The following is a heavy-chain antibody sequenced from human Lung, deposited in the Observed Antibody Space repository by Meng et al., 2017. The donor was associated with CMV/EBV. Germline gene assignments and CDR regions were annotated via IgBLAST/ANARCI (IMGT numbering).Heavy chain of an antibody. D-gene: IGHD1-26*01. Sequence: GEXLKISCKGSGYSFSTYWIAWVRQMPGKGLEWMGVIHPSDSETTYSPSFEGQVTISADKSISTVYLHWSYLKASDTGMYYCASGAGDYWGQGPLVTVSS. CDR3: ASGAGDY. V-gene: IGHV5-51*01. CDR1: GYSFSTYW. J-gene: IGHJ4*02. CDR2: IHPSDSET.